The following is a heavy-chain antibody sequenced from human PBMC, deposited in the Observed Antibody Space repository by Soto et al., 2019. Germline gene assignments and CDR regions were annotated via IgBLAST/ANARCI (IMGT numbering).Heavy chain of an antibody. D-gene: IGHD6-6*01. Sequence: QVQLVQSGAEVKKPGSSVKVSCKASGGTFSSYAISWVRQAPGQGLEWMGGIIPIFGTANYAQKLQGRVTITADESTSTAYMELSSMRSDDTAVYYCASPHSSTSDYDYYGMDVWGQGTTVTVAS. CDR1: GGTFSSYA. J-gene: IGHJ6*02. V-gene: IGHV1-69*01. CDR3: ASPHSSTSDYDYYGMDV. CDR2: IIPIFGTA.